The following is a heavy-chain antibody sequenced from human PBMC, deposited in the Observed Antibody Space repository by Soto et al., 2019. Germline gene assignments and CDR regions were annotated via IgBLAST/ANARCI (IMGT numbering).Heavy chain of an antibody. CDR2: NVPSLDTT. CDR3: ARWPQPRYTADPYAVDV. V-gene: IGHV1-69*11. D-gene: IGHD3-16*02. CDR1: GGTFSSSG. Sequence: QVHLVQSGTEVKKPGSSVKVSCKASGGTFSSSGFSWVRQAPGQGLEWMGMNVPSLDTTNYAQKFQARVTITADEVTSTAYMELRSLRSEDTAVYYCARWPQPRYTADPYAVDVWGQGTRVIVSS. J-gene: IGHJ6*02.